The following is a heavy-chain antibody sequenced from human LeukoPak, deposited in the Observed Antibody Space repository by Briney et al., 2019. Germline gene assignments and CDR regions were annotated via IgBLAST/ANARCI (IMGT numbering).Heavy chain of an antibody. CDR1: GFTFSRHG. J-gene: IGHJ3*01. V-gene: IGHV3-23*01. D-gene: IGHD3-9*01. CDR2: ISPNGVIT. CDR3: AKGKWGLTINNFDV. Sequence: GGSLRLSCAASGFTFSRHGMNWVRQAPGKGLEWVSGISPNGVITYYADSVKGRFTISRDNSKGTVYLQMNSLRPEDTAVYYCAKGKWGLTINNFDVWGQGTMVTVSS.